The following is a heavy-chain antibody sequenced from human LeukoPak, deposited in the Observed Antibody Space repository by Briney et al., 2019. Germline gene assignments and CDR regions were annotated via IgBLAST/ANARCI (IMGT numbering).Heavy chain of an antibody. D-gene: IGHD5-18*01. V-gene: IGHV1-69*01. CDR1: GGTFSSYA. CDR3: ARVDTAMGYYYYGMDV. J-gene: IGHJ6*04. Sequence: SVKVSCKASGGTFSSYAISWVRQAPGQGLEWMGGIIPIFGTANYAQKFQGRVTITADESTGTAYMELSSLRSEDTAVYYCARVDTAMGYYYYGMDVWGKGTTVTVSS. CDR2: IIPIFGTA.